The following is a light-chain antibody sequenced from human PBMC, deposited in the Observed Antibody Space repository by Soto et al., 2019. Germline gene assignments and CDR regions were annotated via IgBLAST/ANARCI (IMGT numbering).Light chain of an antibody. CDR3: QQTSSNPRT. Sequence: DIQMTQSRSTLSASVGDRVTITCRASQTIVTYLNWYQQKPGNAPKLLIYAASNLQNGVPSRFSGSGSGTDFTLTISSLQPEDFATYFCQQTSSNPRTFGQGTKVDIK. CDR1: QTIVTY. V-gene: IGKV1-39*01. CDR2: AAS. J-gene: IGKJ1*01.